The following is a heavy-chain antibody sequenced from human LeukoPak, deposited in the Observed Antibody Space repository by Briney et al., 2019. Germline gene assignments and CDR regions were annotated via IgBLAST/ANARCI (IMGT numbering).Heavy chain of an antibody. CDR3: ARVKRATTYYYDSSGYIFAD. V-gene: IGHV1-69*13. J-gene: IGHJ4*02. Sequence: SVKVSCKASGYTFTSYGISWVRQAPGQGLEWMGGIIPIFGTANYAQKFQGRVTITADESTSTAYMELSSLRSEDTAVYYCARVKRATTYYYDSSGYIFADWGQGTLVTVSS. CDR1: GYTFTSYG. D-gene: IGHD3-22*01. CDR2: IIPIFGTA.